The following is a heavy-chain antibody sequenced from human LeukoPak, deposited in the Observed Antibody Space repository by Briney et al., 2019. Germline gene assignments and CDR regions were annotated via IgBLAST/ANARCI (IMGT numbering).Heavy chain of an antibody. Sequence: EASVTVSFKASGGTFISYAISWVRQAPGQGREWMGGIIPIFGTANYAQKFQGRVTITTDESTSTAYMELSSLRSEDTAVYYCARVGTGGYNQLPNWFDPWGQGTLVTVSS. D-gene: IGHD5-24*01. CDR2: IIPIFGTA. V-gene: IGHV1-69*05. CDR1: GGTFISYA. CDR3: ARVGTGGYNQLPNWFDP. J-gene: IGHJ5*02.